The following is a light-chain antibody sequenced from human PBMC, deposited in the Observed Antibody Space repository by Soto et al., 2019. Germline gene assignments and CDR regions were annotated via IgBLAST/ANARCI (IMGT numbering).Light chain of an antibody. J-gene: IGLJ3*02. V-gene: IGLV1-40*01. Sequence: QLVLTQPPSVSGAPGQRVTISCTGSSSNIGAGYDVHWYQQFPGTAPKLLIYGNNNRPSGVPDRFSGSKSGTSASLAITGLQAEDEADYYCQSYDTSLSGSGVFGGGTKLTVL. CDR2: GNN. CDR1: SSNIGAGYD. CDR3: QSYDTSLSGSGV.